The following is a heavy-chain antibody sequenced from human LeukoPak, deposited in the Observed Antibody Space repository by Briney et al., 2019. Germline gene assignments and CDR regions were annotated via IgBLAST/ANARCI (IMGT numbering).Heavy chain of an antibody. CDR3: AREKQKYSSGWYCLDY. CDR2: IWYGGSNK. Sequence: GGSLRLSCAASGFTFSTYGLHWVRQAPGKGLEWAALIWYGGSNKYYADSVKGRFTISRDNSKNTLYLQMSSLRAEDTAVYYCAREKQKYSSGWYCLDYWGQGTLVTVSS. V-gene: IGHV3-33*01. D-gene: IGHD6-19*01. J-gene: IGHJ4*02. CDR1: GFTFSTYG.